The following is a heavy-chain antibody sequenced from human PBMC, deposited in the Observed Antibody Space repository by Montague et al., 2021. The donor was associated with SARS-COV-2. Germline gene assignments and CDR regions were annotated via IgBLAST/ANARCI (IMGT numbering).Heavy chain of an antibody. D-gene: IGHD4-17*01. CDR3: ARGDYGDYRDAFDI. CDR2: NHHSGST. Sequence: SETLSLTCAVSGGSITSTNWWSWVRQPPGKGLEWIGENHHSGSTXSSPSHKSRVTMSIDKSSNQFSLNLNSVTAADTAVYYCARGDYGDYRDAFDIWGQGTVVTVSS. CDR1: GGSITSTNW. V-gene: IGHV4-4*02. J-gene: IGHJ3*02.